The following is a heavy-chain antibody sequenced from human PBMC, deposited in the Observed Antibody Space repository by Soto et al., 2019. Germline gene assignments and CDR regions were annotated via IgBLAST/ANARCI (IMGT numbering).Heavy chain of an antibody. CDR3: ARVPDV. V-gene: IGHV4-30-2*01. CDR1: GGSISNGGYS. J-gene: IGHJ6*02. CDR2: IYHSGST. Sequence: QLQLQESGSGQVKPSQTLSLTFAVSGGSISNGGYSWSWTRQPPGKGLEWIGYIYHSGSTYYNPSLKSRVTISVDRSKNQFSLKLSSVTAADTAVYYCARVPDVWGQGTTVTVSS.